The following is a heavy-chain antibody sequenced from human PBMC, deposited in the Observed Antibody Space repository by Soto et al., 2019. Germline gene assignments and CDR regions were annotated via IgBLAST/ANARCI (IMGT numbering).Heavy chain of an antibody. J-gene: IGHJ5*02. D-gene: IGHD3-10*01. CDR1: GFTFSSYA. V-gene: IGHV3-30-3*01. CDR3: ARDDGGMVRGVRKAGWFDH. Sequence: QVQLVVSGGGVVQPGRSLRLSCAASGFTFSSYAMHWVSQAPVKGLEWVAVISYDGSSKNYGDPVKGRFPISRDNSKNELYLQMNSLRAEETALYYGARDDGGMVRGVRKAGWFDHWGQGTLVTVSS. CDR2: ISYDGSSK.